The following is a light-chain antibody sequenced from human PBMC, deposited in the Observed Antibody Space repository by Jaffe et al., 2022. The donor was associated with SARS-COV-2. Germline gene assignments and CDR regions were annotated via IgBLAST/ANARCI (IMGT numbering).Light chain of an antibody. CDR3: QQYDTFSRA. V-gene: IGKV1-5*03. CDR1: QSISGQ. Sequence: DIQMTQSPSTLSASVGDRITITCRASQSISGQLAWFQQKSGKAPKLLISKASILQSWVPSRFSGSGSGTEFTLTIHSLQPDDFATYYCQQYDTFSRAFGQGTKVEVK. J-gene: IGKJ1*01. CDR2: KAS.